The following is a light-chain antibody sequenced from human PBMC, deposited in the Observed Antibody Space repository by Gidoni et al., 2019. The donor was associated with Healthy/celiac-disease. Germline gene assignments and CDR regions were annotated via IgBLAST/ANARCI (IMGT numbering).Light chain of an antibody. CDR3: QRYTT. CDR1: QGISNY. CDR2: AAS. Sequence: DIQMTQSPSSLSASVGDRLTITCRASQGISNYLAWYQQKPGKVPKLLIYAASTLQSGVPSRFSGSGSGTDFTLTISSLQPEYVATYYCQRYTTFGQGTKVEIK. J-gene: IGKJ1*01. V-gene: IGKV1-27*01.